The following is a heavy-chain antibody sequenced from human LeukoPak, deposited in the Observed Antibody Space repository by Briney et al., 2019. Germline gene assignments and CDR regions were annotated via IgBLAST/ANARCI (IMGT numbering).Heavy chain of an antibody. CDR3: ARDNPFVQLERRWERCWFDP. V-gene: IGHV4-4*09. D-gene: IGHD1-1*01. Sequence: PSETLSLTCTVSGGSISSYYWSWIRQPPGRGLEWIGYIYTSGSTNYNPSLKSRVTISVDTSKNQVSLKVSSVTAADTAVYYCARDNPFVQLERRWERCWFDPWGQGTLVTVSS. J-gene: IGHJ5*02. CDR1: GGSISSYY. CDR2: IYTSGST.